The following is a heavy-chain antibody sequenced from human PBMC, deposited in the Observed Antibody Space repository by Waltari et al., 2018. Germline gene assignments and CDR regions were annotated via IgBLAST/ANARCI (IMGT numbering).Heavy chain of an antibody. CDR1: GGSISSGSYY. Sequence: QVQLQESGPGLVKPSQTLSLTCTVSGGSISSGSYYWRWIRQPAGKGLEWIGRIYTSGSTNYNPSLKSRVTISVDTSKNQFSLKLSSVTAADTAVYYCARVSGIYGMDVWGQGTTVTVSS. D-gene: IGHD1-20*01. V-gene: IGHV4-61*02. CDR2: IYTSGST. CDR3: ARVSGIYGMDV. J-gene: IGHJ6*02.